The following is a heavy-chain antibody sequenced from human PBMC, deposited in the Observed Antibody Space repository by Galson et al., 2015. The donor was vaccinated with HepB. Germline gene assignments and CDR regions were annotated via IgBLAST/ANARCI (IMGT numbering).Heavy chain of an antibody. J-gene: IGHJ3*02. CDR1: EFTFSSHS. CDR2: ISRSGNSI. D-gene: IGHD3-16*02. Sequence: SLRLSCAASEFTFSSHSMNWVRQAPGKGLEWVSSISRSGNSIYYADSLKGRLTISRDNTKNSLYLQMNSLRAEDTAVYYCARSLIVLRMNDVFDIWGQGIMVIVSS. CDR3: ARSLIVLRMNDVFDI. V-gene: IGHV3-21*01.